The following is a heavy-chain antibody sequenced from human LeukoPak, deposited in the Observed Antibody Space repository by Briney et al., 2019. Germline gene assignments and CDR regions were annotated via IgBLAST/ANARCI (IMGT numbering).Heavy chain of an antibody. Sequence: GGSLRLSCAASGFTFSSCAMIWVRQPPGKGLEWVSSISNDDTTYNADSVKGRFTISRDKYKNTLYLQMNSLRAEDTALYYCAKGQTTNGRGWLKPFDYWGQGTLVTVSS. V-gene: IGHV3-23*01. CDR2: ISNDDTT. CDR1: GFTFSSCA. D-gene: IGHD6-19*01. J-gene: IGHJ4*02. CDR3: AKGQTTNGRGWLKPFDY.